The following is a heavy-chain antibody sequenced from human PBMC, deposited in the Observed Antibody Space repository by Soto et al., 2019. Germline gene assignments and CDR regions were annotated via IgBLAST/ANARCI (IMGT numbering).Heavy chain of an antibody. Sequence: GGSLRLSCAASGFTVSSNYMSWVRQAPGKGLEWVSVIYSGGSTYYADSVKGRFTISRDNSKNTLYLQMNSLRAEDTAVYYCARSRYSYGFYDYWGQGTLVTVSS. CDR2: IYSGGST. V-gene: IGHV3-53*01. CDR3: ARSRYSYGFYDY. D-gene: IGHD5-18*01. J-gene: IGHJ4*02. CDR1: GFTVSSNY.